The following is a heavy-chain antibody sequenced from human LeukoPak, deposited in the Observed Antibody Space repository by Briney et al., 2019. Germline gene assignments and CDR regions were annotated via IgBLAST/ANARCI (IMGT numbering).Heavy chain of an antibody. V-gene: IGHV4-39*01. CDR3: ASTAPRSGYSFGYFDS. CDR1: GDSISSSSYY. CDR2: IYYSGST. Sequence: SGTLSLTCTVSGDSISSSSYYWGWVRQPPGKGLEWIGNIYYSGSTYYNPSLKSRVTLSLDTSKNQFSLKLSSLTAADTAVYYCASTAPRSGYSFGYFDSWGQGALVTVSS. D-gene: IGHD5-18*01. J-gene: IGHJ4*02.